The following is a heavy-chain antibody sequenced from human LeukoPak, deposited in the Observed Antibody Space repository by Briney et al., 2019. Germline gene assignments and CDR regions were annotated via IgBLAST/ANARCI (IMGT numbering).Heavy chain of an antibody. Sequence: PSETLSLTCTVSGGSISSYYWSWIRQPPGKGLEWIGKINHSGSTNYNPSLKSRVTISVDTSKNQFSLKLSSVTAADTALYYCRGRSIASHYLDVGGKGTRVTISS. D-gene: IGHD3-16*01. J-gene: IGHJ6*03. CDR3: RGRSIASHYLDV. V-gene: IGHV4-34*01. CDR1: GGSISSYY. CDR2: INHSGST.